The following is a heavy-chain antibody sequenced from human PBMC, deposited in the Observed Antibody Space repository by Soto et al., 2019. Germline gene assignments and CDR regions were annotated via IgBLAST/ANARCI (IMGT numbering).Heavy chain of an antibody. D-gene: IGHD6-13*01. J-gene: IGHJ3*02. V-gene: IGHV3-30-3*01. CDR2: ISYDGSNK. CDR1: GFTFSSYA. Sequence: QVQLVESGGGVVQPGRSLRLSCAASGFTFSSYAMHWVRQAPGKGLEWVAVISYDGSNKYYADSVKGRFTISRDNSKNTLYLQMNSLRAEDTAVYYCASGRYSSCWEDAFDIWGHGTMVTVSS. CDR3: ASGRYSSCWEDAFDI.